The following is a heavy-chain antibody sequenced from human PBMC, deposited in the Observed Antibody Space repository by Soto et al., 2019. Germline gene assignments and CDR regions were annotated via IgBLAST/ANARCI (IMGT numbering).Heavy chain of an antibody. Sequence: PSETLSLTCAVYGGSFSGYYWSWIRQPPGKGLEWIGEINHSGSTNYNPSLKSRVTISVDTSKNQFSLKLSSVTAADTAVYYCARGGYSGYDGDYWGQGTLVTVSS. CDR2: INHSGST. D-gene: IGHD5-12*01. V-gene: IGHV4-34*01. J-gene: IGHJ4*02. CDR3: ARGGYSGYDGDY. CDR1: GGSFSGYY.